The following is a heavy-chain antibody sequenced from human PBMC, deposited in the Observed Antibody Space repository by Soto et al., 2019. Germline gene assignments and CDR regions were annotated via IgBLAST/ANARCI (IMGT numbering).Heavy chain of an antibody. CDR1: SGSISSSNW. J-gene: IGHJ6*03. CDR3: ARVNYYYYYMDV. V-gene: IGHV4-4*01. Sequence: QVQLQESGPGLVKPSGTLSLTCAVSSGSISSSNWWSWVRQPPGKGLEYIGEIFHSGGTTYNPSLNSRFTMTVDKSKNQFSLNLSSVTAADTAVYCCARVNYYYYYMDVWGKGTTVTVSS. CDR2: IFHSGGT.